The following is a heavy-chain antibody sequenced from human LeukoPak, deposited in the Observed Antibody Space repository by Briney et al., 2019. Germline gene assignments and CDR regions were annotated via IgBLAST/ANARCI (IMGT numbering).Heavy chain of an antibody. CDR3: ARDDELRKHWYFDL. J-gene: IGHJ2*01. D-gene: IGHD2-15*01. V-gene: IGHV4-4*07. Sequence: SETLSLTCTVSGGSISIYYWSWIRQPAGKGLEWIGRIYTSGSTNYNPSLKSRVTMSVDTSKNQFSLKLSSVTAADTAVYYCARDDELRKHWYFDLWGRGTLVTVSS. CDR2: IYTSGST. CDR1: GGSISIYY.